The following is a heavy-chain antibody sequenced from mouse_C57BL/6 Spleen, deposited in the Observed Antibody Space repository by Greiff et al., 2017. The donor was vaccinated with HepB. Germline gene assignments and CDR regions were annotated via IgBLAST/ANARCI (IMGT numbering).Heavy chain of an antibody. CDR1: GYSITSGYY. CDR2: ISYDGSN. V-gene: IGHV3-6*01. D-gene: IGHD1-1*01. CDR3: AREPDYYGSSPSFDY. Sequence: VQLKQSGPGLVKPSQSLSLTCSVTGYSITSGYYWNWIRQFPGNKLEWMGYISYDGSNNYNPSLKNRISITRDTSKNQFFLKLNSVTTEDTATYYCAREPDYYGSSPSFDYWGQGTTLTVSS. J-gene: IGHJ2*01.